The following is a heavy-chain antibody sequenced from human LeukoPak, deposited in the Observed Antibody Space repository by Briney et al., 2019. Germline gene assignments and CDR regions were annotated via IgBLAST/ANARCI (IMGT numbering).Heavy chain of an antibody. CDR1: GFTFSSYS. D-gene: IGHD3-10*01. CDR2: ISSSSSYI. V-gene: IGHV3-21*01. CDR3: ARDPSLEGLWFGEPPDY. Sequence: GGSLRLSCAASGFTFSSYSMNWVRQAPGKGLEWVSSISSSSSYIYYADSVKGRFTISRDNAKNSLYLQMNSLRAEDTAVYYCARDPSLEGLWFGEPPDYWGQGTLVTVSS. J-gene: IGHJ4*02.